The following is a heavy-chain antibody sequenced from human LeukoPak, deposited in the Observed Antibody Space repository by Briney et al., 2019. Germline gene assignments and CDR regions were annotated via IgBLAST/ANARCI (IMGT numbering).Heavy chain of an antibody. CDR3: ARDGGRAVSPLGAFDF. CDR1: GGSIANYY. V-gene: IGHV4-59*01. D-gene: IGHD3-16*01. Sequence: SETLSLTCSVSGGSIANYYWSWIRQPPGKGLEWIGYIYYVGITNYNPSLKSRVTISVDTSKNQFSLTLTSVTAADTAMYYCARDGGRAVSPLGAFDFWGQGTVVTVSS. J-gene: IGHJ3*01. CDR2: IYYVGIT.